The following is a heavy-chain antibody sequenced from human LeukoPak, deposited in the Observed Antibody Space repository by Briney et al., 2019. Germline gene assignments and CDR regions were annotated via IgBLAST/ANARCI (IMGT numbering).Heavy chain of an antibody. CDR1: GYTFTSYD. V-gene: IGHV1-8*01. CDR3: ARGDEAYCSGGSCYPSY. Sequence: ASVKVSCKASGYTFTSYDINWVRQATGQGLEWMGWMNPNSGNTGYAQKFQGRVTMTRNTSISTAYMELSSLRSEDTAVYYCARGDEAYCSGGSCYPSYWGQGTLVTVSP. D-gene: IGHD2-15*01. CDR2: MNPNSGNT. J-gene: IGHJ4*02.